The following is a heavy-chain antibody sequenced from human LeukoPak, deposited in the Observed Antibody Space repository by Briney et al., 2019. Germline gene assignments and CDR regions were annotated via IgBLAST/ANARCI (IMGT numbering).Heavy chain of an antibody. Sequence: ASVKVSCKVSGYTLTELSMHWVRQAPGKGLEWMGGFDPEDGETIYAQKFQGRVTMTEDTSTDTAYMELSSLRSEDTAVYYCAIRDYYDSSGYRWYFDHWGQGTLVTVSS. CDR2: FDPEDGET. V-gene: IGHV1-24*01. J-gene: IGHJ4*02. CDR1: GYTLTELS. CDR3: AIRDYYDSSGYRWYFDH. D-gene: IGHD3-22*01.